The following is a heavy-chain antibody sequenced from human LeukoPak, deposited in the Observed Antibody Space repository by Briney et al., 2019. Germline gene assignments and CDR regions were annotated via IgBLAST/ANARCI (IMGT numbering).Heavy chain of an antibody. CDR3: ATTSGYFYY. J-gene: IGHJ4*02. CDR1: AYTFTDYY. Sequence: ASVKVSCKASAYTFTDYYVHWVRQAPGQGPEWMGRINPSSGDTNYAQNFQGRVTMTRDTSISTAYMELSRLRSDDTAVYYCATTSGYFYYWGQGTLVTVSS. CDR2: INPSSGDT. D-gene: IGHD1-26*01. V-gene: IGHV1-2*06.